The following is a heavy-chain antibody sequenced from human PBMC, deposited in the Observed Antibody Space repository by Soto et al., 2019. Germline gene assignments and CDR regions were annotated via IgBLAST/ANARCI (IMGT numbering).Heavy chain of an antibody. CDR3: AHRILRTVFGLVTTTAIYFDF. J-gene: IGHJ4*02. D-gene: IGHD3-3*01. CDR2: IYWDDDK. Sequence: QITLNESGPTVVKPAETLTLTCTFSGFSLTTSGVGVGWIRQSPGKAPEWLALIYWDDDKRYSASLKSRLTITKDSSKIQVVLTMASVDPADTATYYCAHRILRTVFGLVTTTAIYFDFWGQGTPVVVS. CDR1: GFSLTTSGVG. V-gene: IGHV2-5*02.